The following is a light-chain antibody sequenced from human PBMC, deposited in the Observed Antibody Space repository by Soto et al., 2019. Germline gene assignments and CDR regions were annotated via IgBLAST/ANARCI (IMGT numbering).Light chain of an antibody. CDR2: FGS. CDR3: MQALQSLT. CDR1: QSLRHFNGYNY. J-gene: IGKJ5*01. Sequence: DVVMTQSPLSLPVTLGEPSSISCRSSQSLRHFNGYNYVDWYLQKPGQSPQLLIYFGSNRAPGVPDRFSGSGSGTDFTLKINRVEAEDVGTYYCMQALQSLTFGQGTRLEI. V-gene: IGKV2-28*01.